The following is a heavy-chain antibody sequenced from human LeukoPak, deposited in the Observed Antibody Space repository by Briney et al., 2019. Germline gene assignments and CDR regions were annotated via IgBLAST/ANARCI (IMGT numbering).Heavy chain of an antibody. V-gene: IGHV4-39*01. CDR3: ARHRLGSLDP. CDR1: GGSISSSSYY. D-gene: IGHD2-15*01. Sequence: PSETLSLTCTVSGGSISSSSYYWGWIRQPPGKGLEWIGSIYYSGSTYYNPSLKSRVTISVDTSKNQFSLKLSSVTAADTAVHYCARHRLGSLDPWGQGTLVTVSS. J-gene: IGHJ5*02. CDR2: IYYSGST.